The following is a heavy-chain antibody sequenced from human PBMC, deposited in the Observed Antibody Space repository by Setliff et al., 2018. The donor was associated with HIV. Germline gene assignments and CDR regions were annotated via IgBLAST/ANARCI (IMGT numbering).Heavy chain of an antibody. CDR1: GGSVSGHY. Sequence: PSETLSLTCAVYGGSVSGHYWGWFRQPPGKGLEWIGEITPSGATIYLPSLKSRVTMSLDTSKNQFSLKMTSVTAADTALYYCSNWNTTIDEDAWGQGTLVTVSS. CDR2: ITPSGAT. J-gene: IGHJ5*02. V-gene: IGHV4-34*01. CDR3: SNWNTTIDEDA. D-gene: IGHD5-18*01.